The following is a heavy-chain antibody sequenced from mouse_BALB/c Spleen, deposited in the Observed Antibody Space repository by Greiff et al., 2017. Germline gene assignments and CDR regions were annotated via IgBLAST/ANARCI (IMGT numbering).Heavy chain of an antibody. D-gene: IGHD4-1*01. CDR2: INPSNGRT. V-gene: IGHV1S81*02. Sequence: VQLQQPGAELVKPGASVKLSCKASGYTFTSYWMHWVKQRPGQGLEWIGEINPSNGRTNYNEKFKSKATLTVDKSSSTAYMQLSSLTSEDSAVYYCARIGNWDDAMDYWGQGTSVTVSS. CDR3: ARIGNWDDAMDY. J-gene: IGHJ4*01. CDR1: GYTFTSYW.